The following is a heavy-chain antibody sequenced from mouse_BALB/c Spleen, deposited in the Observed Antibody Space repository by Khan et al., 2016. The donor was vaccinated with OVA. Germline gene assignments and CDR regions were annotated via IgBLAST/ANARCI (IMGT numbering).Heavy chain of an antibody. CDR3: ARRTTVYTMDY. J-gene: IGHJ4*01. Sequence: VQLQESGAELARPGASVKMSCKASGYTFTSNTMHWVKQRPGQGLDWIGYINPSRGYTNYNQNFKDKATLTVDKSSSTAYMQLSSLTSDDSAVYYCARRTTVYTMDYWGQGTSVTVSS. CDR1: GYTFTSNT. D-gene: IGHD1-1*01. CDR2: INPSRGYT. V-gene: IGHV1-4*01.